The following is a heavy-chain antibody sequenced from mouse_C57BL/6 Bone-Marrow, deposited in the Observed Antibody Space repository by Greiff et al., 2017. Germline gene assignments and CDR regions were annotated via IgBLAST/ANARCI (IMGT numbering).Heavy chain of an antibody. CDR1: GFNIKDYY. V-gene: IGHV14-1*01. J-gene: IGHJ1*03. Sequence: EVQLQQSGAELVRPGASVKLSCTASGFNIKDYYMHWVKQRPEQGLEWIGRIGPEDGDTEYAPKFQGKATMTADTAANTAYLQLSSLTSEDTAVYYCTGGNYWYFDVWGTGTTVTVTA. CDR3: TGGNYWYFDV. CDR2: IGPEDGDT. D-gene: IGHD1-1*02.